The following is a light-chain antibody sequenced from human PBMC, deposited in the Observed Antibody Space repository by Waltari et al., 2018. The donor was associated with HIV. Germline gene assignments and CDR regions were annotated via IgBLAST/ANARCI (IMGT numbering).Light chain of an antibody. CDR3: SSYAGSNNFVV. J-gene: IGLJ2*01. V-gene: IGLV2-8*01. CDR1: SSDVGGYHH. CDR2: EVS. Sequence: QSALTQPPSASGSPGQSVTISCTGTSSDVGGYHHVSWYQQHPGKAPKLMIYEVSKRPSGVPDRFSGSKSCNTASLTVSGLQAEDEADYYCSSYAGSNNFVVFGGGTKLTVL.